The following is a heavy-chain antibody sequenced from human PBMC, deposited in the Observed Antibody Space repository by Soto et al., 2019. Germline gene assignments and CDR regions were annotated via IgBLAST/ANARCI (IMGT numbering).Heavy chain of an antibody. J-gene: IGHJ6*02. CDR2: ISYDGSDK. Sequence: GGSLRLSCRVSGFTFNNSGMHWVRQAPGKGLEWMAFISYDGSDKYYADSVKGRVIISRDNSKNTLNLEMNSLRAEDTAIYYCVKDRVPGAYGNYYGMDVWGQGTTVTVSS. V-gene: IGHV3-30*18. CDR3: VKDRVPGAYGNYYGMDV. CDR1: GFTFNNSG. D-gene: IGHD5-12*01.